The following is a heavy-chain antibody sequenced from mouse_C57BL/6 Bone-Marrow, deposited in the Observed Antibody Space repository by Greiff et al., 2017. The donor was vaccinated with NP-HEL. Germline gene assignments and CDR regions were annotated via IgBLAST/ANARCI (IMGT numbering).Heavy chain of an antibody. V-gene: IGHV3-3*01. D-gene: IGHD2-12*01. CDR1: GFSINSDCY. CDR2: TFYSGIT. CDR3: ARDYTHYYAMDY. J-gene: IGHJ4*01. Sequence: EVQVVESGPSLVRPSQTLSLTCTVTGFSINSDCYWIWIRQFPGNKLEYIGYTFYSGITYYNPSLESRTYITRDTSKNQFSLKLSSVTTEDTATYYCARDYTHYYAMDYWGQGTSVTVSS.